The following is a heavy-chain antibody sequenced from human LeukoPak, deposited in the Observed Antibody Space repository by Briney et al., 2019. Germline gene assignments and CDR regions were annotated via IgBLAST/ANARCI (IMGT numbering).Heavy chain of an antibody. V-gene: IGHV1-46*01. J-gene: IGHJ5*02. CDR1: GYTFTSYY. Sequence: ASVKVSCKASGYTFTSYYMHWVRQAPGQGLEWMGIINPSGGSTSYAQKFQGRVTMTRDTSTSTVYMELSSLRSEDTAVYYSARDILTGYYTLGWFDPWGQGTLVTVSS. CDR2: INPSGGST. CDR3: ARDILTGYYTLGWFDP. D-gene: IGHD3-9*01.